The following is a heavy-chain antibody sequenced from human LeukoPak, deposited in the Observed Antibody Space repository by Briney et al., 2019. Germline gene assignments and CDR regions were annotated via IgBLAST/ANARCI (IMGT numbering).Heavy chain of an antibody. CDR1: GFTVSSNY. Sequence: PGGSLRLSCAASGFTVSSNYMSWVRQAPGKGLEWVSVIYSGGSTYYADSVKGRFTISRHNSKNTLYLQMNSQRAEDTAVYYCPREPRGGGPGRGGVERDYWGKGTLVTVS. V-gene: IGHV3-53*04. J-gene: IGHJ4*02. CDR2: IYSGGST. CDR3: PREPRGGGPGRGGVERDY. D-gene: IGHD3-16*01.